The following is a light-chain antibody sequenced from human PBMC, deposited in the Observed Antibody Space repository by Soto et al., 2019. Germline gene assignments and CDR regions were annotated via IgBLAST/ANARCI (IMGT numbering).Light chain of an antibody. CDR2: STS. V-gene: IGLV7-43*01. Sequence: QAVVTQEPSLTVSPGGTVTLTCASSTGAVTSGYYPNWFQQKPGQAPRALIYSTSYKHSWTPARFSGSLLGGKAALTLSGVQPEDEADSYCLLYYGGAQPWVFGGGTKLTVL. CDR3: LLYYGGAQPWV. J-gene: IGLJ3*02. CDR1: TGAVTSGYY.